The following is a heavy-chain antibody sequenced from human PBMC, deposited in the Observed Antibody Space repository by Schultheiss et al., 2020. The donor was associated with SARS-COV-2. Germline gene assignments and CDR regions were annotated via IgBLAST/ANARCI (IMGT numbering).Heavy chain of an antibody. CDR2: IYHSGST. Sequence: SETLSLTCAVSGGSISSGGYSWSWIRQPPGKGLEWIGYIYHSGSTYYNPSLKSRVTISVDTSKNQFSLKLSSVTAADTAVYYCARDHPLKGMDVWGQGTTVTVSS. CDR3: ARDHPLKGMDV. V-gene: IGHV4-30-2*05. CDR1: GGSISSGGYS. J-gene: IGHJ6*02.